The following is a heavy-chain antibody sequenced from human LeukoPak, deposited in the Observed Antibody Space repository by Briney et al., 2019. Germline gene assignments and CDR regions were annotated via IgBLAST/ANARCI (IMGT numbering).Heavy chain of an antibody. CDR2: IIPIFGTA. CDR1: GYTFTSYA. CDR3: ARATYYYDSSGYYFDY. V-gene: IGHV1-69*13. Sequence: GASVKVSCKASGYTFTSYAISWVRQAPGQGLEWMGGIIPIFGTANYAQKFQGRVTITADESTSTAYMELSSLRSEDTAVYYCARATYYYDSSGYYFDYWGQGTLVTVSS. J-gene: IGHJ4*02. D-gene: IGHD3-22*01.